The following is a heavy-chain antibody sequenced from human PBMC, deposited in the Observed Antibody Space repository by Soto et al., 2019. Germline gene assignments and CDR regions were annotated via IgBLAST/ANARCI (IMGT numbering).Heavy chain of an antibody. CDR3: ARGLPGGSGVRGIISYMGYYGMDV. V-gene: IGHV4-34*01. Sequence: PSETLSLTCAVYGGSFSGYYWSWMRQPPGKGLEWIGEINHSGSTNYNPSLKSRVTISVDTSKNQFSLKLSSVTAADTAVYYCARGLPGGSGVRGIISYMGYYGMDVWGQGTTVTVSS. CDR2: INHSGST. J-gene: IGHJ6*02. D-gene: IGHD3-10*01. CDR1: GGSFSGYY.